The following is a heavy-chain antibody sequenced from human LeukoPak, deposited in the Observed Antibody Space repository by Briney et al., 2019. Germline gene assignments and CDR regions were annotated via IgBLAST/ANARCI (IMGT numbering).Heavy chain of an antibody. CDR2: ISTSSSYI. Sequence: GGSLRLSCAASGFTVSSNYMSWVRQAPGKGLEWVSFISTSSSYIYYADSVKGRFTISRDNAKNSLYLQMNSLRAEDTAVYYCARVTLTGYYAFDYWGQGTLVTVSS. CDR3: ARVTLTGYYAFDY. V-gene: IGHV3-21*01. CDR1: GFTVSSNY. D-gene: IGHD3-9*01. J-gene: IGHJ4*02.